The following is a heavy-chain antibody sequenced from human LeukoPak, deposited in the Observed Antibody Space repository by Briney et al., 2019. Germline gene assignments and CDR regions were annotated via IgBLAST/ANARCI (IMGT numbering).Heavy chain of an antibody. Sequence: ASVNVSCMASGYTFTRYYMHWLRQAPGQGLEWMGIINPSGGSTSYAQKFQGRVTMTRDTSTSTVYMELSSLRSEDTAVYYCARGRATVTTSPWGQGTLVTVSS. CDR1: GYTFTRYY. CDR3: ARGRATVTTSP. D-gene: IGHD4-17*01. CDR2: INPSGGST. V-gene: IGHV1-46*01. J-gene: IGHJ5*02.